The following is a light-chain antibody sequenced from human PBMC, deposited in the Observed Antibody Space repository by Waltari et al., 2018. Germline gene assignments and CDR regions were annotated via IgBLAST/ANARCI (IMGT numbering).Light chain of an antibody. CDR1: PSVSSK. V-gene: IGKV3-15*01. Sequence: EIVMTQSPATLSVSPGERATLACRASPSVSSKLAWYQQKPGQPPRLLIYGASTRATGIPARFSGSGSGPEFTLTISSLQYEDFAVYYCQQYNNWPPWWTFGQGTKVEIK. CDR2: GAS. CDR3: QQYNNWPPWWT. J-gene: IGKJ1*01.